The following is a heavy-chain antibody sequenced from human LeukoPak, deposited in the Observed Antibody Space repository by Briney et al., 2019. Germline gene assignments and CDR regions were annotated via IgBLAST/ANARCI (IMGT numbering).Heavy chain of an antibody. V-gene: IGHV4-39*01. Sequence: SGTLSLTCTVSGGSISSSSYYWGWIRQPPGKGLEWIGSIYYSGSTYYNPSLKSRVTISVDTSKNQFSLKLSSVTAADTAVYYCARQRNSYDDYWGQGTLVTVSS. J-gene: IGHJ4*02. CDR3: ARQRNSYDDY. CDR2: IYYSGST. D-gene: IGHD5-18*01. CDR1: GGSISSSSYY.